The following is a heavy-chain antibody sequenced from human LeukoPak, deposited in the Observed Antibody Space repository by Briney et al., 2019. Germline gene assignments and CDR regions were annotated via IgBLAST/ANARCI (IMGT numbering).Heavy chain of an antibody. V-gene: IGHV4-59*11. CDR2: IYYSGST. D-gene: IGHD3-22*01. CDR3: ARGLIVVVYDI. Sequence: SETLSLTCTVSGGSISSHYWSSIRQPPGKGLEWIGYIYYSGSTNYNPSLMSRVTISVDTSKNQFSLKLSSVTAADTAVYCCARGLIVVVYDIWGQGTMVTVSS. J-gene: IGHJ3*02. CDR1: GGSISSHY.